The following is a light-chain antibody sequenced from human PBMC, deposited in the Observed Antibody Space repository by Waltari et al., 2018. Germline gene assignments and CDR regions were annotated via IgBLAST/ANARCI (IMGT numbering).Light chain of an antibody. J-gene: IGLJ1*01. CDR2: EDS. V-gene: IGLV3-21*02. CDR1: NIGSKS. CDR3: QVWDSSSDV. Sequence: SYVLTQPPSVSVAPGQTARITCGGNNIGSKSVHWYQKKPGQAPGLVVYEDSDRPSGIPERFSGSNSGNTATLTISRVEAGDEADYYCQVWDSSSDVFGTGTKVTVL.